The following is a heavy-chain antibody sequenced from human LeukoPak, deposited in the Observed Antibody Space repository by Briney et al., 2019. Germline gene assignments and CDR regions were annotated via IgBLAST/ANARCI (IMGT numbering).Heavy chain of an antibody. CDR2: IWHDGSNK. J-gene: IGHJ4*02. CDR3: ARDRGYTYGHPLDY. CDR1: GFTFSTYV. V-gene: IGHV3-33*01. D-gene: IGHD5-18*01. Sequence: GRSLRLSCAASGFTFSTYVIHWVRQAPGKGLEWVALIWHDGSNKYYGDSVKDQFTISRDNSKNTLYLQMDSLRDEDTAVYYCARDRGYTYGHPLDYWGQGTLVTVSS.